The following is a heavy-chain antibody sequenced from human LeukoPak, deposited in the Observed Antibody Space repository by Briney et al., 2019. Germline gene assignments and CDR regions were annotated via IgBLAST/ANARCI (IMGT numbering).Heavy chain of an antibody. V-gene: IGHV4-30-4*01. Sequence: SETLSLTCTVSGGSISSGDYYWSWIRQPPGKGLEWIGYIYYSGSTYYNPSLKSRVTISVDTSKNQFSLKLSSVTAADTAVYYCASYIVVVTATAAEYFQHWGQGTLVTVSS. J-gene: IGHJ1*01. CDR2: IYYSGST. CDR1: GGSISSGDYY. D-gene: IGHD2-21*02. CDR3: ASYIVVVTATAAEYFQH.